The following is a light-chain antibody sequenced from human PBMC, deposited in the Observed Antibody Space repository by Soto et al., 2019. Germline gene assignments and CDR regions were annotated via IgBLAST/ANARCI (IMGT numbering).Light chain of an antibody. V-gene: IGKV3-15*01. Sequence: EIVMTQSPATLSVSPRERATLSCRASQSVSSNLAWYQQKPGQAPMLLIYGASIKATGIPARFSGSGSWTEFNLTIRSLQSEDFAVYYFQQYNTWPPITFGQGTRLEI. CDR3: QQYNTWPPIT. CDR2: GAS. J-gene: IGKJ5*01. CDR1: QSVSSN.